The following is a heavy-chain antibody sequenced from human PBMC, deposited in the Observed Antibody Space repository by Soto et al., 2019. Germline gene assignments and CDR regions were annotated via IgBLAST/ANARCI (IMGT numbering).Heavy chain of an antibody. Sequence: SETLSLTCAAHNGSFTDYFWTWIRQSPGKGLGWIGEINHRGGATYNPSLRSRVTISIDTSKNHFSLSLRSLTAADTAVYYCVARGTTYDFLSGPHPFDPWGHGTLVT. D-gene: IGHD3-3*01. CDR3: VARGTTYDFLSGPHPFDP. CDR1: NGSFTDYF. J-gene: IGHJ5*02. V-gene: IGHV4-34*01. CDR2: INHRGGA.